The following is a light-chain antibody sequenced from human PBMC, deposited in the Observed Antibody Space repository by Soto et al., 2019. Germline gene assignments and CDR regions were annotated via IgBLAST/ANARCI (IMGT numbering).Light chain of an antibody. CDR1: QSVTSSS. CDR2: GAS. Sequence: EIVLTQFPGTLSLSPGERATLSCRASQSVTSSSLAWYQQKVGRAPRVLIYGASNRATGIPDRFSGSGSGTDFTLTITRLEPEDFAVYYCQQYSSSPLTFGGGTKVDIK. V-gene: IGKV3-20*01. CDR3: QQYSSSPLT. J-gene: IGKJ4*01.